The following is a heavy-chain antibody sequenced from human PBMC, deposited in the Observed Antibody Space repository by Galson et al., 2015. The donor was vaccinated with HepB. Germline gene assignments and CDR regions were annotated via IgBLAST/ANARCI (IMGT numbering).Heavy chain of an antibody. CDR1: GYTFTNYY. CDR2: INPGGGTT. Sequence: SCKASGYTFTNYYIQWVRQAPGQGPQWMGIINPGGGTTTYAQKFQGRVTMTRDTSTSTVYMELSSLKSDDTAVYYCARDSSGSRGGFIDYWGQGSLVTVSS. D-gene: IGHD6-19*01. J-gene: IGHJ4*02. V-gene: IGHV1-46*03. CDR3: ARDSSGSRGGFIDY.